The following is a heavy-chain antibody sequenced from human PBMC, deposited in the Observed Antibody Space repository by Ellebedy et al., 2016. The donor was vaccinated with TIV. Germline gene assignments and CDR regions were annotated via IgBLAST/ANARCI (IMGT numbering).Heavy chain of an antibody. Sequence: MPGGSLRLSCAVSGGSINSSYWTWIRQPPTKALEWIAYFYYSGKTNYSPSLKSRLTISVDTSKDQFSLRLTSVTAADTAVYYCARHRSIYGPGFPFDSWGQGILVTVSS. CDR3: ARHRSIYGPGFPFDS. J-gene: IGHJ4*02. CDR1: GGSINSSY. V-gene: IGHV4-59*08. D-gene: IGHD3-3*02. CDR2: FYYSGKT.